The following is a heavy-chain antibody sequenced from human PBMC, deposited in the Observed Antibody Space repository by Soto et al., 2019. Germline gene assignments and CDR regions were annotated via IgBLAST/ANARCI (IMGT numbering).Heavy chain of an antibody. J-gene: IGHJ3*01. CDR3: AKQGIAVASDYFDF. CDR2: ISYSGVTT. CDR1: GFTFNSCA. D-gene: IGHD6-19*01. Sequence: EVQLLESGGDLVQPGGSLRLSCAASGFTFNSCAMSWVRQAPGKGLEWVSTISYSGVTTYYTDSVKGRFTISRDNSKNTLYLQMDSLRAEDTAIYYCAKQGIAVASDYFDFWGQGTMVTVSP. V-gene: IGHV3-23*01.